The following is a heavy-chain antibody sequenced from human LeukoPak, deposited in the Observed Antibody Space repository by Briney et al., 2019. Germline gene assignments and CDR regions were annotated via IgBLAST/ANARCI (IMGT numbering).Heavy chain of an antibody. J-gene: IGHJ4*02. CDR1: GGSISSYY. D-gene: IGHD6-13*01. CDR2: INHSGST. Sequence: SETLSLTCTVSGGSISSYYWSWIRQPPGKGLEWIGEINHSGSTNYNPSLKSRVTISVDTSKNQFSLKLSSVTAADTAVCYCARRGQQLVTAEDYWGQGTLVTVSS. V-gene: IGHV4-34*01. CDR3: ARRGQQLVTAEDY.